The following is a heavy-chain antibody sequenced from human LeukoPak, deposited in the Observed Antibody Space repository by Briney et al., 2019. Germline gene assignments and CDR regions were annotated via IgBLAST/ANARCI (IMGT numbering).Heavy chain of an antibody. Sequence: NTSETLSLTCAVYGGSFSGYYWSWIRQPPGKGLEWIGEINHSGSTNYNPSLKSRVTISVDTSKNQFSLKLSSVTAADTAVYYCAGVRVRGVILTYYFDYWGQGTLVTVSS. CDR1: GGSFSGYY. J-gene: IGHJ4*02. CDR2: INHSGST. CDR3: AGVRVRGVILTYYFDY. D-gene: IGHD3-10*01. V-gene: IGHV4-34*01.